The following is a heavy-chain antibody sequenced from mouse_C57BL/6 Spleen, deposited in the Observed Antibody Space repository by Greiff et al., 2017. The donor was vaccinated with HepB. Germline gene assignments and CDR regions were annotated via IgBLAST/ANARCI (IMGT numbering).Heavy chain of an antibody. CDR3: ARSGYSGQYYYAMDY. J-gene: IGHJ4*01. V-gene: IGHV1-76*01. CDR2: IYPGSGNT. CDR1: GYTFTDYY. Sequence: VQLQQSGAELVRPGASVKLSCKASGYTFTDYYINWVKQRPGQGLEWIARIYPGSGNTYYNEKFKGKATLTAEKSSSTAYMQLSSLTSEDSAVYCCARSGYSGQYYYAMDYWGQGTSVTVSS. D-gene: IGHD3-1*01.